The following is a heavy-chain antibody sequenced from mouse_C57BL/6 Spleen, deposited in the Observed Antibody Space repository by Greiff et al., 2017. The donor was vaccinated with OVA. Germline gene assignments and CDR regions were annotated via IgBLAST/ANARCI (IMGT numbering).Heavy chain of an antibody. J-gene: IGHJ3*01. Sequence: VQLQQPGAELVKPGASVKLSCKASGYTFTSYWMHWVKQRPGQGLEWIGMIHPNSGSTNYNEKFKSKSTLTVDKSSSTDYMQLSSLTSEDAAVYDCARKVGYAWVAYWGQGTLVTVSA. CDR1: GYTFTSYW. D-gene: IGHD3-1*01. V-gene: IGHV1-64*01. CDR2: IHPNSGST. CDR3: ARKVGYAWVAY.